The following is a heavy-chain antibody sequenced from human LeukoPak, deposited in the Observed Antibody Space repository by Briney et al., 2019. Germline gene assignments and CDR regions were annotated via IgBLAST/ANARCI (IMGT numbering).Heavy chain of an antibody. CDR1: GYNFTSYW. D-gene: IGHD6-19*01. CDR3: ARCVKEQWLAAFDI. V-gene: IGHV5-51*01. CDR2: IYPGDSDS. J-gene: IGHJ3*02. Sequence: GGSLKISCKGSGYNFTSYWIGWVRQVPGKGLEWMWIIYPGDSDSRYSPSFQGQVTISADKSISTAYLQWSSLKASDTAMYYCARCVKEQWLAAFDIWGQGTMVTVSS.